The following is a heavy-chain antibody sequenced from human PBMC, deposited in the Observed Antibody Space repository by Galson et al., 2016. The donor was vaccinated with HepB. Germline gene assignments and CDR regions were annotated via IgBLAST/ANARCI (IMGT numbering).Heavy chain of an antibody. D-gene: IGHD3-22*01. CDR1: GFPLSSDH. J-gene: IGHJ3*02. CDR3: AREGESSGYCGNFDI. V-gene: IGHV3-30-3*01. Sequence: SLRLSCAASGFPLSSDHIHWVRRGPGKGLEWVAGISSDGGSKYYAESVKGRFPISRDSSKDTVDLEMNSLRDEDTAVYYCAREGESSGYCGNFDIWGQGTMVTVSS. CDR2: ISSDGGSK.